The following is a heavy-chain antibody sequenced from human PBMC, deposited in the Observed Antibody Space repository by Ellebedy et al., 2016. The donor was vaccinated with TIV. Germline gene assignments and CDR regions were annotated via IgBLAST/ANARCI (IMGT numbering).Heavy chain of an antibody. J-gene: IGHJ4*02. CDR2: IYYSGST. CDR3: ARAGLPSGSYMNY. V-gene: IGHV4-39*07. Sequence: SETLSLTCTVSGGSFSSSSYWWGWIRQPPGKGLEWIGNIYYSGSTYYNPSLKSRVTVSADTSKNQLSLKVSSVTAADTAVYYCARAGLPSGSYMNYWGQGTLVTVSS. D-gene: IGHD1-26*01. CDR1: GGSFSSSSYW.